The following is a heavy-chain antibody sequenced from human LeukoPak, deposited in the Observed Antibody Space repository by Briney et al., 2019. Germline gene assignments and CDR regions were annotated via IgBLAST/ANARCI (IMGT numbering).Heavy chain of an antibody. CDR3: AKEPREYCSSTSCPNWFDS. Sequence: GGSLRLSCAASGFTFNNYAMSWVRQAPGKGLEWVSAISASGGTTYYADSVKGRFTISRDNSENTLFLQMNSLRAEDTAVYYCAKEPREYCSSTSCPNWFDSWGQGTLVTVSP. D-gene: IGHD2-2*01. J-gene: IGHJ5*01. CDR1: GFTFNNYA. CDR2: ISASGGTT. V-gene: IGHV3-23*01.